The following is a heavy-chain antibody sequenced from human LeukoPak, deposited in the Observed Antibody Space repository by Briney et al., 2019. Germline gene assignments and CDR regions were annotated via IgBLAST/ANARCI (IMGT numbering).Heavy chain of an antibody. CDR1: GGSIHSY. CDR2: ISGSGTI. Sequence: SETPSLTCTVSGGSIHSYWSWIRQPAGKGLEWIGRISGSGTITYNPALQSRLTISIDTSKNQFSLKLSSVTAADTAVYYCARVVRAGNYYYYYMDVWGKGTTVTVSS. J-gene: IGHJ6*03. V-gene: IGHV4-4*07. CDR3: ARVVRAGNYYYYYMDV. D-gene: IGHD1-1*01.